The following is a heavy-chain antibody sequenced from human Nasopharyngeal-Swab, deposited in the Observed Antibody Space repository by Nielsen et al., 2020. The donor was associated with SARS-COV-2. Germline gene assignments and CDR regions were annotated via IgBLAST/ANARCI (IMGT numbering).Heavy chain of an antibody. CDR2: IKSKTDGGTT. Sequence: GGSLEISFSASGFTFNKARISWVRPAPGEGLEWVGRIKSKTDGGTTDYAAPVKGRFTISRDDSKNTLYLQMNSLKTEDTAVYYCTTYSLLWLNGMDVWGQGTTVTVSS. J-gene: IGHJ6*02. D-gene: IGHD3-10*01. CDR3: TTYSLLWLNGMDV. V-gene: IGHV3-15*01. CDR1: GFTFNKAR.